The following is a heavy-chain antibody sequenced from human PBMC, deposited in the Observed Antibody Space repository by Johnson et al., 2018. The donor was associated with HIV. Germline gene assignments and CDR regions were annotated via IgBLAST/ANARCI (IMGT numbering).Heavy chain of an antibody. CDR3: VRTSCTGARCLGYDPFDL. CDR2: INGDGSRT. Sequence: VQLVESGGGLVQPGGSLRLSCGASGFTFSDHWMQWVRQAPGKGLVWVSRINGDGSRTSYADSVKGRFTIARDNAKNTLFLEMKSLRAEDTAVYYCVRTSCTGARCLGYDPFDLWGQGTVVTVSS. D-gene: IGHD3-16*01. CDR1: GFTFSDHW. V-gene: IGHV3-74*01. J-gene: IGHJ3*01.